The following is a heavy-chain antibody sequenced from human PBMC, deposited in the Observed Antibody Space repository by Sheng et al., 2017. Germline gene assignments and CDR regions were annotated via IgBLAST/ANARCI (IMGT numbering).Heavy chain of an antibody. CDR2: IYHSGST. Sequence: QVQLQESGPGLVKPSETLSLTCAVSGYSISSGYYWGWIRQPPGKGLEWIGSIYHSGSTYYNPSLKSRVTISVDTSKNQFSLKLSSVTAADTAVYYCARDFEGIVGATTSLAFDYWGQGTLVTVSS. CDR1: GYSISSGYY. D-gene: IGHD1-26*01. V-gene: IGHV4-38-2*02. J-gene: IGHJ4*02. CDR3: ARDFEGIVGATTSLAFDY.